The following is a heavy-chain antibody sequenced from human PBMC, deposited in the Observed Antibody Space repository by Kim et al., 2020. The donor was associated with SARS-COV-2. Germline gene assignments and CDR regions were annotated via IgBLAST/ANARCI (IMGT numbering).Heavy chain of an antibody. CDR2: INWNGGST. CDR1: GFTFDDYG. D-gene: IGHD4-17*01. CDR3: ARASYYGDYYYYYMDV. V-gene: IGHV3-20*04. J-gene: IGHJ6*03. Sequence: GGSLRLSCAASGFTFDDYGMSWVRQAPGKGLEWVSGINWNGGSTGYADSVKGRFTISRDNAKNSLYLQMNSLRAEDTALYYCARASYYGDYYYYYMDVWGKGTTVTVSS.